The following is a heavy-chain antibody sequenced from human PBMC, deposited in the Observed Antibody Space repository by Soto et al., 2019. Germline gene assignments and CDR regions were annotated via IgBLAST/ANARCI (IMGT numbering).Heavy chain of an antibody. V-gene: IGHV1-2*04. Sequence: ASVKVSCKASGYSFTDYHIHWVRQAPGQGLEWLGRINPKSGGTSTAQKFQGWVTRTTDTSISTASIELTRLTSDDTAIYYCARGDSTDCSSGVCSFFYNHDMDIWGEGSRVTVSS. D-gene: IGHD2-8*01. CDR1: GYSFTDYH. J-gene: IGHJ6*01. CDR3: ARGDSTDCSSGVCSFFYNHDMDI. CDR2: INPKSGGT.